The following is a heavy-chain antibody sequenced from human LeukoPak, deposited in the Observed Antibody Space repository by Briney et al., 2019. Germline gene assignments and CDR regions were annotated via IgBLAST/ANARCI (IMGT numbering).Heavy chain of an antibody. V-gene: IGHV4-39*01. J-gene: IGHJ5*01. Sequence: PSETLSVTCTFSGGSITTIPSNWGWIRQPPGKGLEWIGPISYVGTTYCEPSLKSRVTMSIDTSKNQFSLNLNSAAAADTAVYYCARHPTGYPNWFDSWGQGTLVIVSS. D-gene: IGHD3-9*01. CDR3: ARHPTGYPNWFDS. CDR2: ISYVGTT. CDR1: GGSITTIPSN.